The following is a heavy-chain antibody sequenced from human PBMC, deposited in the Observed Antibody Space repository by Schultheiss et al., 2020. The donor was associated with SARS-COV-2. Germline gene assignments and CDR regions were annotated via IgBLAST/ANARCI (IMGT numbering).Heavy chain of an antibody. CDR1: GFTVSSNY. J-gene: IGHJ4*02. CDR3: TSYAMGVRFSNY. Sequence: GGSLRLSCAASGFTVSSNYMSWVRQAPGKGLEWVSSISGSGGSTYYADSVKGRFTISRDNSKNTAYLQMNSLKTEDTAVYYCTSYAMGVRFSNYWGQGTLVTVSS. CDR2: ISGSGGST. V-gene: IGHV3-23*01. D-gene: IGHD3-16*01.